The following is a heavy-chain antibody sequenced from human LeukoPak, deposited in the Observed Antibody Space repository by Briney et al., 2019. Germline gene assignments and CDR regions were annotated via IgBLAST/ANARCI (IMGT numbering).Heavy chain of an antibody. V-gene: IGHV3-21*01. CDR3: AKPRIAARRIDY. D-gene: IGHD6-6*01. CDR2: ISRSSGYV. Sequence: PGGSLRLSCAASGFTLSSCSMNWVRQAPGKGLEWVSSISRSSGYVFYADSMKGRFTVSRDNSKNSLYLQMNTLRAEDTAVYYCAKPRIAARRIDYWGQGTLVTVSS. CDR1: GFTLSSCS. J-gene: IGHJ4*02.